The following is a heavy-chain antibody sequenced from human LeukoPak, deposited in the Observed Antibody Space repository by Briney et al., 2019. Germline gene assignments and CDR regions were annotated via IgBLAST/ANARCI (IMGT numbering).Heavy chain of an antibody. CDR2: IYYSGST. CDR1: GGSISSSSYY. CDR3: ARDHKRYYYDSSAYMDV. J-gene: IGHJ6*03. V-gene: IGHV4-39*07. D-gene: IGHD3-22*01. Sequence: SETLSLTCTVSGGSISSSSYYWGWIRQPPGKGLEWIGSIYYSGSTYYNPSLKSRVTISVDTSKNQFSLKLSSVTAADTAVYYCARDHKRYYYDSSAYMDVWGKGTTVTISS.